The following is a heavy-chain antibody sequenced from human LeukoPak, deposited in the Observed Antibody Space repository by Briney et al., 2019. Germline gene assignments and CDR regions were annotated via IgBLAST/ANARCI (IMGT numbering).Heavy chain of an antibody. Sequence: PGGSLRLSCAASGFSFSSYGMHWVRQATGKGLEWVAFIQCDDSIRLYGDSVKGRFIISRDNSKNTLYLQMNSLRPEDTAMYHCAKDVVGQQWPENYWGQGTLVTVSS. CDR1: GFSFSSYG. CDR3: AKDVVGQQWPENY. J-gene: IGHJ4*02. V-gene: IGHV3-30*02. D-gene: IGHD6-19*01. CDR2: IQCDDSIR.